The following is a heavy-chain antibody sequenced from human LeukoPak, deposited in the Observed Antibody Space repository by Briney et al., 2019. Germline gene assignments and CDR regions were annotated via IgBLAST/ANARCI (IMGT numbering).Heavy chain of an antibody. CDR3: ARDMRRYSSSFVFDC. D-gene: IGHD6-6*01. J-gene: IGHJ5*01. V-gene: IGHV4-4*07. CDR1: AGSISSDT. Sequence: PTETLSLTCTLAAGSISSDTWSWIPPPAGKRLEWIGRIYTSGSTNYNTSLKSRVSMSVDTSKHQFSLQLSSLTAADTAVYYCARDMRRYSSSFVFDCGGQGTLVTVSS. CDR2: IYTSGST.